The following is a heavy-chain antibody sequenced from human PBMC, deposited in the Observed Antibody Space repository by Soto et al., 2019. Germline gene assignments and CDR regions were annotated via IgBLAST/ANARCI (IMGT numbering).Heavy chain of an antibody. CDR2: ISYDGSNK. CDR1: GFTFSSYV. CDR3: AKAPYDFWSGYYTYYFDY. V-gene: IGHV3-30*18. J-gene: IGHJ4*02. Sequence: GGSLRLSCAASGFTFSSYVMHWVRQAPGKGLEWVAVISYDGSNKYYADSVKGRFTISRDNSKNTLYLQMNSLRAEDTAVYYCAKAPYDFWSGYYTYYFDYWGQGTLVTVSS. D-gene: IGHD3-3*01.